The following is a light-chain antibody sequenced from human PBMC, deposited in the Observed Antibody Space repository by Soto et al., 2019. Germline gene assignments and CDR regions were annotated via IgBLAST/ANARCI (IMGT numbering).Light chain of an antibody. V-gene: IGKV3-11*01. J-gene: IGKJ1*01. CDR1: QSVSSY. Sequence: EIVLTQSPATLSLSPGEGATLSCRASQSVSSYLAWYQQKPGQAPRLLIYDASNRATRIPARFSGSGSGTDFTLIISSLEPEDFAVYYCQQRSNWPVTFGLGTKVDIK. CDR2: DAS. CDR3: QQRSNWPVT.